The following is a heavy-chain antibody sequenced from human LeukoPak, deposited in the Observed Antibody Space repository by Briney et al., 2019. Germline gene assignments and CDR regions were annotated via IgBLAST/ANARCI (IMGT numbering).Heavy chain of an antibody. CDR1: GFTFSSYW. D-gene: IGHD3-3*01. CDR2: IKQDGSEK. CDR3: ARATTIFGVVKELDY. V-gene: IGHV3-7*01. Sequence: TGGSLRLSCAASGFTFSSYWMSWVRQAPGKGLEWVANIKQDGSEKYYVDSVKGRFTISRDNAKNSLYLQMNSLRAEDTAVYYCARATTIFGVVKELDYWGQGTLVTVSS. J-gene: IGHJ4*02.